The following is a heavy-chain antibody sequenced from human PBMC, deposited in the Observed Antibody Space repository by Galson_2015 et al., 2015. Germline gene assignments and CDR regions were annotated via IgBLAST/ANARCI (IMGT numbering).Heavy chain of an antibody. D-gene: IGHD3-3*01. V-gene: IGHV1-69*13. CDR2: IIPIFGTA. Sequence: SVKVSCKASGGTFSSYAISWVRQAPGQGLEWMGGIIPIFGTANYAQKFQGRVTVTADESTSTAYMELSSLRSEDTAVYYCARVKLQAWSGYHYFDYWGQGTLVTVSS. CDR3: ARVKLQAWSGYHYFDY. CDR1: GGTFSSYA. J-gene: IGHJ4*02.